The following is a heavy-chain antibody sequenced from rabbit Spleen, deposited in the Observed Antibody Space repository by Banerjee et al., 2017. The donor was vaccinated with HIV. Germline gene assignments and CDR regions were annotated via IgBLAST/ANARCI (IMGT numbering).Heavy chain of an antibody. D-gene: IGHD1-1*01. Sequence: QEQLVESGGGLVKPEGSLKLSCTASGFSFSNKAVMCWVRQAPGKGLEWIACINAAGSGDTDHANWATGRFTISRTSSTTVTLRMTSLTAADRATYFCARDLVGVIGWNFYLWGPGTLVTVS. V-gene: IGHV1S45*01. CDR1: GFSFSNKAV. CDR2: INAAGSGDT. J-gene: IGHJ4*01. CDR3: ARDLVGVIGWNFYL.